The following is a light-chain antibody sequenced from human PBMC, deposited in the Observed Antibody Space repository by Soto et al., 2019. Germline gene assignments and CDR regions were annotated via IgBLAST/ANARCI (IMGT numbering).Light chain of an antibody. CDR1: QSVSSY. V-gene: IGKV3-11*01. CDR2: DAS. J-gene: IGKJ1*01. CDR3: QHRSNWPWT. Sequence: EIVLTQSPATLSLSPGERATLSCRASQSVSSYLAWYQQKPCQAPRLLIYDASNRAAGIPARFSGSGSGTDFTLTISGLEPEDFALYYCQHRSNWPWTFGQGTKVESK.